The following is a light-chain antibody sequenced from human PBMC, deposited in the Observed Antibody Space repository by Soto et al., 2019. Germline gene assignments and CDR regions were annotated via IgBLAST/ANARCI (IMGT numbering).Light chain of an antibody. CDR2: GAS. V-gene: IGKV3-15*01. Sequence: EVVMTQSPATLSVSPGERATLSCRASQSVSINLAWYQQKPGQAPRLLIHGASMRATGIPARFSGSGSGTEFTLTISSLQSEDFAVYYCQQYNNWPPLTFGGGTKVEIK. CDR1: QSVSIN. CDR3: QQYNNWPPLT. J-gene: IGKJ4*01.